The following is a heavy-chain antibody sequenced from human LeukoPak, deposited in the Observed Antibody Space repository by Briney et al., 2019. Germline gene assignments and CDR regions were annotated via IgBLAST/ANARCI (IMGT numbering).Heavy chain of an antibody. CDR1: GYTFTSYA. Sequence: GASVKVSCKASGYTFTSYAMNWVRQASGQGLEWMGWINTNTGNPTYAQGFTGRFVFSLDTSVSTAYLQISSLKAEDTAVYYCAKIGSSHDFDYWGQGTLITVSS. CDR2: INTNTGNP. V-gene: IGHV7-4-1*02. D-gene: IGHD1-26*01. CDR3: AKIGSSHDFDY. J-gene: IGHJ4*02.